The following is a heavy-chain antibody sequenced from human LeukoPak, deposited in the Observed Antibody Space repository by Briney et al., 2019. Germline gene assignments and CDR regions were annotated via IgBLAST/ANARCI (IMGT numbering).Heavy chain of an antibody. D-gene: IGHD3-10*01. CDR3: ARDGPDVRGVKDYFDY. Sequence: PSETLSLTCTVSGGSISSGDSYWSWIRQPPGKGLEWIGYIYHSGSTNYNPSLKSRVTISVDTSKNQFSLKLSSVTAADTAVYYCARDGPDVRGVKDYFDYWGQGTLVTVSS. V-gene: IGHV4-30-2*01. J-gene: IGHJ4*02. CDR1: GGSISSGDSY. CDR2: IYHSGST.